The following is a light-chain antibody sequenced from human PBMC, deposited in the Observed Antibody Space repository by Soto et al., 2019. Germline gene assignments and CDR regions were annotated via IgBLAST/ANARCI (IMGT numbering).Light chain of an antibody. CDR2: GAS. Sequence: EIVLTQSPGTLSLSPGERATLSCRASQTVTSTFLAWYQQKPGQAPRLLIYGASRRATGIPDRLSGSGSGTDFTLTITRLEPEDVAVYYCHQYDSSRTFGQWIKVEMK. CDR1: QTVTSTF. CDR3: HQYDSSRT. V-gene: IGKV3-20*01. J-gene: IGKJ1*01.